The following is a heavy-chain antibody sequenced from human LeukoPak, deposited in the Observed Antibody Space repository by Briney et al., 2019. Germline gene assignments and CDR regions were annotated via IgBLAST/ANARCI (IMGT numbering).Heavy chain of an antibody. D-gene: IGHD4-17*01. CDR1: GFTFSSYA. CDR2: ISGSGGST. Sequence: GGSLRLSCAASGFTFSSYAMSWVRQAPGKGLEWVSAISGSGGSTYYADSVKGRFTISRDNSKNTLYLQMNSLRAEDTAVYYCANDPIITTVTTTYYWGQGTLVTVSS. CDR3: ANDPIITTVTTTYY. V-gene: IGHV3-23*01. J-gene: IGHJ4*02.